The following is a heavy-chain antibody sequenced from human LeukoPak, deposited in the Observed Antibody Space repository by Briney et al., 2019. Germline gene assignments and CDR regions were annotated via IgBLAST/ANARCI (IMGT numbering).Heavy chain of an antibody. CDR2: IGSDSRAI. D-gene: IGHD2-2*01. CDR1: GFTFSTYS. Sequence: GGSLRLSCAGSGFTFSTYSMNWVRQAPGKGLEWVSYIGSDSRAIYHADSVKGRFTISRDNTKNSLYLQMNSLRADDTAVYYCARGGGYCSSTRCFWGQGNLVTVSS. CDR3: ARGGGYCSSTRCF. J-gene: IGHJ4*02. V-gene: IGHV3-48*01.